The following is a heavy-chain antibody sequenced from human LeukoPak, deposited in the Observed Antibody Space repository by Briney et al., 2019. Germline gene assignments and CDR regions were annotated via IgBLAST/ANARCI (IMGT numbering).Heavy chain of an antibody. CDR1: GYIFTSYW. J-gene: IGHJ4*02. CDR2: IYPADSDT. V-gene: IGHV5-51*01. CDR3: ARPRGGYNYGPFDY. D-gene: IGHD5-18*01. Sequence: GESLKISCKGSGYIFTSYWIGWVRQMPGKGLEWMGIIYPADSDTRYSPSFQGQVTISADKSISTAYLQWSSLKASDNAMYYCARPRGGYNYGPFDYWGQGTLVAVSS.